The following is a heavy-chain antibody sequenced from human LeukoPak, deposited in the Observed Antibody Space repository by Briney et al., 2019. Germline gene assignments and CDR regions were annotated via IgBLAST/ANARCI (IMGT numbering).Heavy chain of an antibody. CDR2: IYSGGST. CDR3: ASEYQGMDV. Sequence: GWSLRLSCAASGFTVSNNYMNRVRQAPGKGLEWVSVIYSGGSTHYPDSVKGRFAISRDNSKNTLYLQMNSLRAEDTAVYYCASEYQGMDVWGQGNTVTVS. V-gene: IGHV3-53*01. J-gene: IGHJ6*02. D-gene: IGHD2-2*01. CDR1: GFTVSNNY.